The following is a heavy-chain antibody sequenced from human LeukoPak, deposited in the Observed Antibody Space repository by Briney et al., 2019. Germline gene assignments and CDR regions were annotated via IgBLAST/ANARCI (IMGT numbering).Heavy chain of an antibody. Sequence: GASVKVSCKASGGTFSSYAISWVRQAPGQGLEWMGIINPSGGSTSYAQKFQGRVTMTRDTSTSTVYMELSSLRSEDTAVYYCARVGGVAGMMIDYWGQGTLVTVSS. CDR1: GGTFSSYA. CDR2: INPSGGST. CDR3: ARVGGVAGMMIDY. J-gene: IGHJ4*02. V-gene: IGHV1-46*01. D-gene: IGHD6-19*01.